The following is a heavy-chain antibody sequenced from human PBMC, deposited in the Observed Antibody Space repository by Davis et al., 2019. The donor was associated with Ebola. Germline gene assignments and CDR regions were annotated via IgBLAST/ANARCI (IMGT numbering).Heavy chain of an antibody. D-gene: IGHD3-22*01. J-gene: IGHJ4*02. CDR2: ISPDGSAT. V-gene: IGHV3-74*01. CDR3: ANDFDRFRT. CDR1: GFSFSNYW. Sequence: GESLKISCAASGFSFSNYWIHWVRQAPGKGPVWVSRISPDGSATGYADSVKGRFTISRDNAKNTQYLQMNSLRAEDTAVYYCANDFDRFRTWGQGTLVTVSS.